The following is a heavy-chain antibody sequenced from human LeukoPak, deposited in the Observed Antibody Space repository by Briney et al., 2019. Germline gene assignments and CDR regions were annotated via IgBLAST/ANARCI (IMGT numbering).Heavy chain of an antibody. J-gene: IGHJ4*02. CDR3: VKEGLSPNAIGYYFDC. D-gene: IGHD3-16*01. CDR2: ISWNSGRI. V-gene: IGHV3-9*01. CDR1: GFTFDDYA. Sequence: GGSLRLSCAAFGFTFDDYAMHWVRQAPGKGLEWVSGISWNSGRIGYAASVKGRFTISRDNAKNSLYLEMNSLRPEDTALYYCVKEGLSPNAIGYYFDCWGQGTLVTVSS.